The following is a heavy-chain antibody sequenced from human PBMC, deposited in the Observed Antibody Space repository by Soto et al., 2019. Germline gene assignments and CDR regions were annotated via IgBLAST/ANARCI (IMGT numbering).Heavy chain of an antibody. V-gene: IGHV1-2*04. D-gene: IGHD5-18*01. CDR3: ARATRKGPDTAMVNDYYYYMDV. Sequence: ASVKVSCKASGYTFTGYYMHWVRQAPGQGLEWMGWINPNSGGTNYAQKFQGWVTMTRDTSISTAYMELSRLRSDDTAVYYCARATRKGPDTAMVNDYYYYMDVWGKGTTVTVSS. CDR2: INPNSGGT. CDR1: GYTFTGYY. J-gene: IGHJ6*03.